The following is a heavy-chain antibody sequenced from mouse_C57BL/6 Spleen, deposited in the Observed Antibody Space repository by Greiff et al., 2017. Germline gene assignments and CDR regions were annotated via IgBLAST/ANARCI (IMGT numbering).Heavy chain of an antibody. Sequence: EVKLMESGGGLVQPGGSLKLSCAASGFTFSDYGMAWVRQAPRKGPEWVAFISNLAYSIYYADTVTGRFTISRENAKNTLYLEMSSLRSEDTAMYYCARHQNYYGSSRGYFDVWGTGTTVTVSS. D-gene: IGHD1-1*01. V-gene: IGHV5-15*01. CDR3: ARHQNYYGSSRGYFDV. CDR2: ISNLAYSI. CDR1: GFTFSDYG. J-gene: IGHJ1*03.